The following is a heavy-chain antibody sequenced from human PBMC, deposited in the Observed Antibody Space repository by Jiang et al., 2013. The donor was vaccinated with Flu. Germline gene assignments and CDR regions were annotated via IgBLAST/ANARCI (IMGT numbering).Heavy chain of an antibody. V-gene: IGHV4-34*01. Sequence: LLKPSETLSLTCAVYGGSFSGYYWSWIRQPPGKGLEWIGEINHSGSTNYNPSLKSRVTISVDTSKNQFSLKLSSVTAADTAVYYCARGRRGGYCSGGSCYSRLRNWFDPWGQGTPGHRLL. D-gene: IGHD2-15*01. J-gene: IGHJ5*02. CDR2: INHSGST. CDR3: ARGRRGGYCSGGSCYSRLRNWFDP. CDR1: GGSFSGYY.